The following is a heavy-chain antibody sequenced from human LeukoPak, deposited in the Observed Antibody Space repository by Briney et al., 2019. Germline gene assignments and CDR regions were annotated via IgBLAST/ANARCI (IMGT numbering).Heavy chain of an antibody. J-gene: IGHJ3*02. CDR2: ARDKANSYTT. Sequence: GSLRLSCAASGFTFSDHYMDWVRQTPGKGLEWVGRARDKANSYTTEYAASVKGRFTISRDDSKNSLYLRMNSLKTEDTAVYYCARVGPPRSDAFDIWGQGTMVTVSS. V-gene: IGHV3-72*01. CDR3: ARVGPPRSDAFDI. CDR1: GFTFSDHY.